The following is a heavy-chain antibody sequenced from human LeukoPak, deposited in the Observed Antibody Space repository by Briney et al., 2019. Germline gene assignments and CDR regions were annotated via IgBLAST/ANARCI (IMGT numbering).Heavy chain of an antibody. J-gene: IGHJ4*02. Sequence: PGGSLRLSCAASGFTFSSYSMNWVRQAPGKGLEWVSYISSSSSTIYYADSVKGRFTISRDNAKNSLYLQMNSLRAEDTAVYYCARVHPHNYYDSSGYWDWGQGTLVTVSS. D-gene: IGHD3-22*01. CDR3: ARVHPHNYYDSSGYWD. CDR1: GFTFSSYS. CDR2: ISSSSSTI. V-gene: IGHV3-48*04.